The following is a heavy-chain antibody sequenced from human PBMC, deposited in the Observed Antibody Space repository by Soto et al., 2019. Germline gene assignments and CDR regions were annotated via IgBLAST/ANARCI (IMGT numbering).Heavy chain of an antibody. CDR2: IYYSGST. Sequence: SETLSLTCTVSGGSISSGGHYWSWIRQHPGKGLEWIGYIYYSGSTYSNPSLKSRVTISVDTFKNQFSLKLSSVTAADTAIYYCARSRDTVVEIPPRASYYGMDVWGQGTTVTVSS. V-gene: IGHV4-31*03. J-gene: IGHJ6*02. CDR3: ARSRDTVVEIPPRASYYGMDV. CDR1: GGSISSGGHY. D-gene: IGHD5-12*01.